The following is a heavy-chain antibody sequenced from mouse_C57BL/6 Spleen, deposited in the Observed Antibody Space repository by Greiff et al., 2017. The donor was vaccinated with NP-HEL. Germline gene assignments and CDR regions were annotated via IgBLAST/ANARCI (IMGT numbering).Heavy chain of an antibody. CDR1: GYTFTDYY. CDR2: IYPGSGNT. D-gene: IGHD2-4*01. Sequence: QVQLQQSGAELVRPGASVKLSCKASGYTFTDYYINWVKQRPGQGLEWIARIYPGSGNTYYNEKFKGKATLTAEKSSSTAYMQLSSLTSEDSAVYFCARNDYDGDFDYWGQGTTLTVSS. J-gene: IGHJ2*01. CDR3: ARNDYDGDFDY. V-gene: IGHV1-76*01.